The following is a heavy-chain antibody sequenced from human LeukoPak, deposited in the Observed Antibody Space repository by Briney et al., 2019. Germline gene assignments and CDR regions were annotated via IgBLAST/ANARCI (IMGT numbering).Heavy chain of an antibody. J-gene: IGHJ6*02. CDR1: GYTFTSYY. D-gene: IGHD2-2*02. V-gene: IGHV1-46*01. CDR2: INPSGGST. Sequence: ASVKVSCKASGYTFTSYYMRWVRQAPGQGLEWMGIINPSGGSTSYAQKFQGRVTMTRDTSTSTVYMELSSLRSGDTAVYYCARDRGGCSSTSCYNYYYYYYGMDVWGQGTTVTVSS. CDR3: ARDRGGCSSTSCYNYYYYYYGMDV.